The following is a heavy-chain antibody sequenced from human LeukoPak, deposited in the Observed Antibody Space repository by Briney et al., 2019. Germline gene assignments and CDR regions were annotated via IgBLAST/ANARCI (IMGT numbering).Heavy chain of an antibody. J-gene: IGHJ6*02. D-gene: IGHD2-21*02. CDR2: ISYDGSNK. CDR1: GFTFSSYG. V-gene: IGHV3-30*18. Sequence: TGRSLRLSCAASGFTFSSYGMHWVRQAPGKGLEWVAVISYDGSNKYYADSVKGRFTISRDNSKNTLYLQMNSLRAEDTAVYYWAKVLTSFGRIDYGMDVWGQGTTVTVSS. CDR3: AKVLTSFGRIDYGMDV.